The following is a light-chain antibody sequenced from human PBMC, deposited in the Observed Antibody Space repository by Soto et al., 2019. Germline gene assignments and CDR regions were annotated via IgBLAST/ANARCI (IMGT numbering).Light chain of an antibody. CDR1: TSDVGGYNY. Sequence: QSVLTQPASVSGSPGQSLTISCTGTTSDVGGYNYVSWYQQHPGKGPKLMIYEVSNRPSGVSNRFSGSKSGNTASLTISGLQAEDEADYYCSSYTSSSSYVFGTGTKVTVL. CDR3: SSYTSSSSYV. J-gene: IGLJ1*01. V-gene: IGLV2-14*01. CDR2: EVS.